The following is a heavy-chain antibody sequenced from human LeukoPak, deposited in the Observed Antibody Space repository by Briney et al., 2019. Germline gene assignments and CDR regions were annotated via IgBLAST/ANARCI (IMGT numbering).Heavy chain of an antibody. V-gene: IGHV3-74*01. CDR3: AGDLISGSGSLGY. CDR1: GFTFSSYW. CDR2: INTNGSPT. Sequence: GGSLRLSCAASGFTFSSYWMHWVRQAPGKGLVWVSRINTNGSPTQYADSVKGRFTISRDNAKNTLYLQMNSLRAEDTAVYYCAGDLISGSGSLGYWGQGTLVTVSS. J-gene: IGHJ4*02. D-gene: IGHD3-10*01.